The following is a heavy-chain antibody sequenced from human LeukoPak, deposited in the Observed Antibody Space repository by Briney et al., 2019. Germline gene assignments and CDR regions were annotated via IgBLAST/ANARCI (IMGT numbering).Heavy chain of an antibody. CDR3: AREPRHLLEWLLLDAFDI. J-gene: IGHJ3*02. CDR1: GYTFTSNY. CDR2: INPSGGST. V-gene: IGHV1-46*01. Sequence: ASVKVSCKASGYTFTSNYMHWVRQAPGQGLEWMGIINPSGGSTSYAQKFQGRVTMTRDMSTSTVYMELSSLRSEDTAVYYCAREPRHLLEWLLLDAFDIWGQGTMVTVSS. D-gene: IGHD3-3*01.